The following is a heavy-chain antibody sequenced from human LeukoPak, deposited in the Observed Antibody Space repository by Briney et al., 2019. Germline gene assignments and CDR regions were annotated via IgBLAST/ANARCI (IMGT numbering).Heavy chain of an antibody. Sequence: PGGSLRLSCTASGFTFTNYWMTWVRQAPGKGLEWVAVINQDGSEKLYADSVRGRFTVSRDDARNSLSLYMNTLRADDTAVYYCASSLNTVMVSPYYLEYWGPGTLVTVSS. D-gene: IGHD5-18*01. V-gene: IGHV3-7*01. CDR2: INQDGSEK. J-gene: IGHJ4*02. CDR3: ASSLNTVMVSPYYLEY. CDR1: GFTFTNYW.